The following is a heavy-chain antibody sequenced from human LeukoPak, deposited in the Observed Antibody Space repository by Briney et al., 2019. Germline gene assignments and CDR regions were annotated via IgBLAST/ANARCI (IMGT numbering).Heavy chain of an antibody. Sequence: ASVKVSCKASGYTFTSYGISWVRQAPGQGLEWMGWISAYNGNTNYAQKLQGRVTMTTDTSTSTAYMELRSLRSDDTAVYYCARGGDIVVVPAAMAAHYWGQGTLVTVSS. D-gene: IGHD2-2*01. CDR1: GYTFTSYG. V-gene: IGHV1-18*01. CDR3: ARGGDIVVVPAAMAAHY. J-gene: IGHJ4*02. CDR2: ISAYNGNT.